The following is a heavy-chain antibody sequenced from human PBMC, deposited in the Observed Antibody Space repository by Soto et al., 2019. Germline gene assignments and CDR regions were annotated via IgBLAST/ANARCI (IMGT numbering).Heavy chain of an antibody. CDR2: IYGGGST. J-gene: IGHJ5*02. CDR1: GFTVRNNY. V-gene: IGHV3-53*03. CDR3: ARAQDGYNFLYGPT. Sequence: GGSLRLSCTASGFTVRNNYMSWVRQAAGKGLEWVSVIYGGGSTDYADSVKGRFIISRDNSKDTLYLQMNSLRAEDTAVYYCARAQDGYNFLYGPTWGQGTQVTVSS. D-gene: IGHD5-12*01.